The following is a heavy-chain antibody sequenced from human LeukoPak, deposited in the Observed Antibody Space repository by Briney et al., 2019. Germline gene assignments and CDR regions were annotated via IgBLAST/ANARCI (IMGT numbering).Heavy chain of an antibody. D-gene: IGHD6-6*01. CDR2: INHSGST. J-gene: IGHJ3*02. Sequence: SETLPLTCAVYGGSFSGYYWSWIRQPPGKGLEWIGEINHSGSTNYNPSLKSRVTISVDTSKNQFSLKLSSVTAADTAVYYCARGYFSSSLVYAFDIWGQGTMVTVSS. CDR1: GGSFSGYY. CDR3: ARGYFSSSLVYAFDI. V-gene: IGHV4-34*01.